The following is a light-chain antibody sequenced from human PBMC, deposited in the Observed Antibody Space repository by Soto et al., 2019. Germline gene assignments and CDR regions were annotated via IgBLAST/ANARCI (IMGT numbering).Light chain of an antibody. J-gene: IGKJ1*01. CDR3: QHCGASWT. V-gene: IGKV1-5*03. CDR2: QAS. Sequence: DIQMTQSPSTRSASVGDRVTITCRASQSISTWLAWYQQKPGQAPKVLIYQASSLQSGVPSRFSGSGSGTEFTLTISSLQTDDSATYYCQHCGASWTFGQGTKVEIK. CDR1: QSISTW.